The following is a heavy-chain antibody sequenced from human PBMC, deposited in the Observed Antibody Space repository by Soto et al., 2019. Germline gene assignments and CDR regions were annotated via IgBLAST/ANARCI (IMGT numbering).Heavy chain of an antibody. CDR3: ARGYCTATICDPWFDP. CDR1: GGTFSSYA. J-gene: IGHJ5*02. CDR2: IIPIFGTA. V-gene: IGHV1-69*06. D-gene: IGHD2-8*02. Sequence: SVKVSCKASGGTFSSYAISWVRQAPGQGLEWMGGIIPIFGTANYAQKFQGRVTITADKSTSTAYMELSSLKASDTAMYYCARGYCTATICDPWFDPWGQGTLVTVSS.